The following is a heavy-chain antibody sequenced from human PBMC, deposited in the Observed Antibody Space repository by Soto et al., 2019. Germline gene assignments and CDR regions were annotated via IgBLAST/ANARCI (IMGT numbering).Heavy chain of an antibody. J-gene: IGHJ4*02. D-gene: IGHD3-10*01. V-gene: IGHV1-46*01. CDR2: INPGGGST. CDR3: AIDGGSGTYYVEY. CDR1: GYTFTTYH. Sequence: XSVKVSFKASGYTFTTYHMHLVRHSPGQGLEWMGIINPGGGSTNYAQKFQGRVTMTRDTSTTTVYMELTSLRSDDTALYYCAIDGGSGTYYVEYWGQGTLVTVSS.